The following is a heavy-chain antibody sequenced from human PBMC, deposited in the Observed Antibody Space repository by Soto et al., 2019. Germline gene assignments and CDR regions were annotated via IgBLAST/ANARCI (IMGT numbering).Heavy chain of an antibody. Sequence: SGPTLVNPTQPLTLTCTFSGFSLSTSGMCVSWIRQPPGKALEWLALIDWDDDKYYSTSLKTRLTISKDTSKNQVVLTMTNMDPVDTATYYCARIPIAAATGYYYYYGMDVWGQGTTVTVSS. V-gene: IGHV2-70*01. J-gene: IGHJ6*02. D-gene: IGHD6-13*01. CDR1: GFSLSTSGMC. CDR3: ARIPIAAATGYYYYYGMDV. CDR2: IDWDDDK.